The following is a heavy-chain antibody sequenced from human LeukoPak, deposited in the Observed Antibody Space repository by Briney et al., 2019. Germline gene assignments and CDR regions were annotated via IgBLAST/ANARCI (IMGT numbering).Heavy chain of an antibody. J-gene: IGHJ1*01. CDR3: ATYLAYCGGDCPGCFQH. D-gene: IGHD2-21*01. CDR1: GFTFSSYN. V-gene: IGHV3-48*01. CDR2: ISSSSNTI. Sequence: PGGSLRLSCAASGFTFSSYNMNWVRQAPGKGLEWVSYISSSSNTIYYADSVKGRFAISRDNAKDSLYLQMNSLRAEDTAVYYCATYLAYCGGDCPGCFQHWGQGTLVTVSS.